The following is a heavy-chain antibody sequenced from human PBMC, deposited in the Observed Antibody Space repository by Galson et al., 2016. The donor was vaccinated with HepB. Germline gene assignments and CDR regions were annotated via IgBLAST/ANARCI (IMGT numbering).Heavy chain of an antibody. D-gene: IGHD1-1*01. CDR2: SKNKVDSYTT. V-gene: IGHV3-72*01. CDR3: ARVARGTGTTPDDY. Sequence: SLRLSCAASGFTFSDHSMDWVRQAPGKGLQWVGRSKNKVDSYTTEYAASVKGRFTISRDDSKNSLYLQMNSLRTEDTAVYSCARVARGTGTTPDDYWGQGTLVTVSS. CDR1: GFTFSDHS. J-gene: IGHJ4*02.